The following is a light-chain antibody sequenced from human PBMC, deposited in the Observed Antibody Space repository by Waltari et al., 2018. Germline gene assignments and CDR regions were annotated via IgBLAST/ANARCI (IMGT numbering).Light chain of an antibody. CDR1: QTLTSN. V-gene: IGKV3-15*01. J-gene: IGKJ2*01. CDR3: QQYNNRPYT. Sequence: EIVMTQSPATLSVSPGERATLSCRASQTLTSNLARYQPKPGQAPRLLIYGASTRATGIPARFSGSGSGTQFTLTISSLQSEDFVVYYCQQYNNRPYTFGQGTKLEIK. CDR2: GAS.